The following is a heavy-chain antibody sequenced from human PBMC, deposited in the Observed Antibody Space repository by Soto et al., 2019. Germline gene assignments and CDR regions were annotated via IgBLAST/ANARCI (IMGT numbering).Heavy chain of an antibody. CDR1: GFTFSSYA. Sequence: EVHLLESGGGLVQPGGSLRLSCAASGFTFSSYAMSWVRQAPGRGLQWVSFISGSGGSTYYTDSMKGRFTISRDKSNNILYLQMNSLRVEDTALYYCAKIERGGDRLGHWGQRTLVTVSS. CDR2: ISGSGGST. J-gene: IGHJ4*02. CDR3: AKIERGGDRLGH. V-gene: IGHV3-23*01. D-gene: IGHD2-21*02.